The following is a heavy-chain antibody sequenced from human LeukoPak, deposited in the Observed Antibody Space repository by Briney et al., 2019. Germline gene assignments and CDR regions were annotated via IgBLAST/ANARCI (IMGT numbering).Heavy chain of an antibody. V-gene: IGHV3-23*01. D-gene: IGHD2-2*01. CDR1: GFTFSSYA. CDR2: ISGSGGST. CDR3: AKASLSGVVPATISY. Sequence: GGSLRLSCAASGFTFSSYAMSWVRQAPGKGLEWVSAISGSGGSTYYADSVKGRFTISRDNSKNTLYLQMNSLRAEDTAVYYRAKASLSGVVPATISYWGQGTLVTVSS. J-gene: IGHJ4*02.